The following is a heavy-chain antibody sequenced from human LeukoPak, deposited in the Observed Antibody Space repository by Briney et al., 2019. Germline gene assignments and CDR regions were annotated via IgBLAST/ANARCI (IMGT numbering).Heavy chain of an antibody. Sequence: GRSLRLSCAASGFTFSSYGVHWVRQAPGKGREWVAVIWYEGSNKYYAGSVKGRFTTSPDHSKNTLYLQKHTLRAEETAVCYCAKVVGYGDDGYYWGEGTLVTVSS. D-gene: IGHD4-17*01. CDR2: IWYEGSNK. J-gene: IGHJ4*02. CDR3: AKVVGYGDDGYY. V-gene: IGHV3-33*06. CDR1: GFTFSSYG.